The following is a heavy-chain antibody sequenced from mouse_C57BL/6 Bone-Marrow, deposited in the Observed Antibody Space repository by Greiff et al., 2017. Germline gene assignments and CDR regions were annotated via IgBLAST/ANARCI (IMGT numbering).Heavy chain of an antibody. CDR2: IDPSDSYT. CDR3: AREGNYGSSS. V-gene: IGHV1-50*01. CDR1: GYTFTSYW. Sequence: QVQLQQPGAELVKPGASVKLSCKASGYTFTSYWMQWVKQRPGQGLEWIGEIDPSDSYTNYNQKFKGKATLTVDTSSSTAYMQLSSLTSEDSAVYYCAREGNYGSSSWGQGTTLTVSS. J-gene: IGHJ2*01. D-gene: IGHD1-1*01.